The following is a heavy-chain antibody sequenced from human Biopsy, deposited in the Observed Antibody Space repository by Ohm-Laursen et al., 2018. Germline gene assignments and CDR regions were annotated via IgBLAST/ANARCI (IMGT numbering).Heavy chain of an antibody. D-gene: IGHD3-3*01. CDR1: GFTFSSYG. CDR2: IWYDGSNK. Sequence: SLRLSCAASGFTFSSYGMHWVRQAPGKGLEWVTAIWYDGSNKNYADSVKGRFTISRDNSKNTLYLQMNSLRAEDTALYYCARGGQGGFLEWLFIGWGQGTLVTVSS. CDR3: ARGGQGGFLEWLFIG. J-gene: IGHJ4*02. V-gene: IGHV3-33*01.